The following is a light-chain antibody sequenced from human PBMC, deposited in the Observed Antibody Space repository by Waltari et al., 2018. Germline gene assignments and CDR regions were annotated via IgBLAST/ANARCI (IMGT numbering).Light chain of an antibody. J-gene: IGKJ3*01. CDR1: QDIASA. CDR2: DAS. V-gene: IGKV1D-13*01. CDR3: QQFINYPLT. Sequence: AIQLTQSPSSLSASVGHRITITCRASQDIASALAWYVQKPGKAPQALIYDASTLESGVPSRFSGTGSGTDFTLSISGLQPEDFATYYCQQFINYPLTFGPGTTVDIK.